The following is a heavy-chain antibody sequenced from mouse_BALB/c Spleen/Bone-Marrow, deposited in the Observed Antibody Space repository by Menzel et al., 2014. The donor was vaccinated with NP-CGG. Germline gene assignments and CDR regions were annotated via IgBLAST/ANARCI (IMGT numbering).Heavy chain of an antibody. CDR2: IRLKSNNYAT. J-gene: IGHJ2*01. V-gene: IGHV6-6*02. Sequence: EVKLEESGGGLVQPGGSMKLSCVASGFTFSNYWMNWVRQSPEKGLEWVAEIRLKSNNYATDYAESVKGRFSISRDDSKSSVYLQMNNLRAEDTGIYYCARRIYYGYYFDYWGQGTTLTVSS. CDR1: GFTFSNYW. CDR3: ARRIYYGYYFDY. D-gene: IGHD1-1*01.